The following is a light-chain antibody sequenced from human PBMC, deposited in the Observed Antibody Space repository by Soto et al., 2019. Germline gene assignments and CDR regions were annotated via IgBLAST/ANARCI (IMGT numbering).Light chain of an antibody. J-gene: IGLJ2*01. CDR1: SSDVGGYNY. CDR3: SSYTSSSLVV. CDR2: DVS. V-gene: IGLV2-14*01. Sequence: QSALTQPASVSGSSGQSITISCTGTSSDVGGYNYVSWYQQHPGKAPKLMIYDVSNRPSGVSNRFSGSKSGNTASLTISGLQAEDEADYYCSSYTSSSLVVFGGGIKLTV.